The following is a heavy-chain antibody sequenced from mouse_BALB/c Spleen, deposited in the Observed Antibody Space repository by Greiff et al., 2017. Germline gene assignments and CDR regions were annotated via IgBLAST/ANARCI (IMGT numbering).Heavy chain of an antibody. CDR2: IWAGGST. V-gene: IGHV2-9*02. CDR3: ARELDNSPMDY. J-gene: IGHJ4*01. Sequence: VKLQESGPGLVEPSQSLSITCTASGFSLTSYGVHWVRQPPGKGLEWVGVIWAGGSTNYNSALMSRLSISKDNSKSQVFLKMNSLQTDDTAMYYCARELDNSPMDYWGQGTSVTVSS. D-gene: IGHD1-3*01. CDR1: GFSLTSYG.